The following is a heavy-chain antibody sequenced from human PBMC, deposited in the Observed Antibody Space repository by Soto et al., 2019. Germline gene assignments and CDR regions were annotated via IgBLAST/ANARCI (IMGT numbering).Heavy chain of an antibody. Sequence: GGSLRLSCAASGFTFSSYGMHWVRQAPGKGLEWVAVIWYDGSNKYYADSVKGRFTISRDNSKNTLYLQMNSLRAEDTAVYYCARDSLGGGYSYGSNFDYWGQGTLVTVSS. CDR1: GFTFSSYG. CDR2: IWYDGSNK. J-gene: IGHJ4*02. V-gene: IGHV3-33*01. D-gene: IGHD5-18*01. CDR3: ARDSLGGGYSYGSNFDY.